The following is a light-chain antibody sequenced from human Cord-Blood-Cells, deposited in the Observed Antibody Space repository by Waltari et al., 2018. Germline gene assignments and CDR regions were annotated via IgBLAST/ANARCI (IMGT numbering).Light chain of an antibody. J-gene: IGKJ2*01. Sequence: DIVMTQSPDSLAVSLGERATINCKSSQSVLYSSNNKNYLAWYQQKPGQPPKLLIYWASTRESGVPGRFRGSGSGTDFTLTISSLQAEDVAVYYCQQYYSTPYTFGQGTKLEIK. CDR2: WAS. CDR1: QSVLYSSNNKNY. CDR3: QQYYSTPYT. V-gene: IGKV4-1*01.